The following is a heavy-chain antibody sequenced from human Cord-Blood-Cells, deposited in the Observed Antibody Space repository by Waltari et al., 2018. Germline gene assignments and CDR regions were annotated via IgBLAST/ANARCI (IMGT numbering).Heavy chain of an antibody. CDR1: GGTFSSYT. CDR2: ISPILGIA. D-gene: IGHD5-12*01. J-gene: IGHJ4*02. Sequence: QVQLVQSGAEVKKPGSSVKVSCKASGGTFSSYTLSWVRQAPGQGLEWMGRISPILGIANYAQKFQGRVTITADKSTSTAYMELSSLRSEDTAVYYCARESLVATYYFDYWGQGTLVTVSS. CDR3: ARESLVATYYFDY. V-gene: IGHV1-69*08.